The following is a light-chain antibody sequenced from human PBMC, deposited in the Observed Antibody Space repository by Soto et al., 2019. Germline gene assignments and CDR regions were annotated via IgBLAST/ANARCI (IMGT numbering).Light chain of an antibody. CDR2: QDT. CDR1: KLGDKY. J-gene: IGLJ1*01. CDR3: QAWDSSTAV. V-gene: IGLV3-1*01. Sequence: SYELTQPPSVSVSPGQTASITCSGEKLGDKYACWYQQKPGQSPVLVIYQDTKRPSGIPERFSGSYSGNTATLTISGTQAMDEADYYCQAWDSSTAVFGTGTKLTVL.